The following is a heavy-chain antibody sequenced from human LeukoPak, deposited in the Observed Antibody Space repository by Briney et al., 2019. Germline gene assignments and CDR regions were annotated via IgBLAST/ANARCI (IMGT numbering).Heavy chain of an antibody. D-gene: IGHD6-19*01. CDR2: INPNSGGT. J-gene: IGHJ4*02. Sequence: ASVKVSCKASGYTFTSYDINWVRQAPGQGLEWMGWINPNSGGTNYAQKLQGRVTMTTDTSTSTAYMELRSLRSDDTAVYYCARWQWLVGDFDYWGQGTLVTVSS. V-gene: IGHV1-18*01. CDR1: GYTFTSYD. CDR3: ARWQWLVGDFDY.